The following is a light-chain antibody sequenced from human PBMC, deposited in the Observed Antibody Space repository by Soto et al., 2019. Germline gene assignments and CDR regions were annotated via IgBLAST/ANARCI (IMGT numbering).Light chain of an antibody. CDR1: QSISSW. V-gene: IGKV1-5*01. CDR3: QQYNTSLYT. CDR2: DAS. Sequence: DIQMTQSPSTLSASVGDRVTITCRASQSISSWLAWYQQKPGKAPKLLIYDASSLESGVPSRFSGSGSGTEFTLTISSLQPDDFAPYYCQQYNTSLYTFGQGTKLEIK. J-gene: IGKJ2*01.